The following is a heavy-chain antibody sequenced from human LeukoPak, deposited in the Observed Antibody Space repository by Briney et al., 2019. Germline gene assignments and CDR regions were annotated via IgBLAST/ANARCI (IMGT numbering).Heavy chain of an antibody. CDR1: GYTFTSYG. CDR3: AREGPTLFGVIYALEF. D-gene: IGHD3-3*01. J-gene: IGHJ4*02. Sequence: ASVKVSCKASGYTFTSYGISWVRQAPGQGLEWMGIINPSGGATTYAQKLQGRVTMTRDTSTSTVYMELSGLRSDDTAVYYCAREGPTLFGVIYALEFWGQGTLVTVSS. V-gene: IGHV1-46*04. CDR2: INPSGGAT.